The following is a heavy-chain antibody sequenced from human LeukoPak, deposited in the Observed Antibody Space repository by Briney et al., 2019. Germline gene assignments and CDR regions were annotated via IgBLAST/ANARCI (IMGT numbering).Heavy chain of an antibody. Sequence: GASLRLSCAASGFTFSSYAMHWVRQAPGKGLEWVAVISHDGSNKYYADSVKGRFTISRDNSKNTLYLQMSSLRAEDTAVYYCASFGDYYDSRPIDYWGQGTLVTVSS. CDR1: GFTFSSYA. D-gene: IGHD3-22*01. CDR2: ISHDGSNK. J-gene: IGHJ4*02. CDR3: ASFGDYYDSRPIDY. V-gene: IGHV3-30*03.